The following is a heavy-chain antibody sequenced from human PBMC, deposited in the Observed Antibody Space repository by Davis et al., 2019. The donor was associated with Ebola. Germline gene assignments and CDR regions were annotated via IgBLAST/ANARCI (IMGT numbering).Heavy chain of an antibody. J-gene: IGHJ5*02. CDR2: INPSGGST. CDR3: ARDRIVVVPAANWFDP. V-gene: IGHV1-46*01. CDR1: GYTFTSYY. Sequence: ASVKVSCKASGYTFTSYYMHWVRQAPGQGLEWMGIINPSGGSTSYAQKFQGRVTMTRDTSTSTVYMELSSLRSEDTAVYYCARDRIVVVPAANWFDPWGQGTLVTVSS. D-gene: IGHD2-2*01.